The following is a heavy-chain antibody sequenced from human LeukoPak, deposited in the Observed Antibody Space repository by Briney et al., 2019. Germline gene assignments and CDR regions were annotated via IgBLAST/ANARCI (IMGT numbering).Heavy chain of an antibody. D-gene: IGHD3-22*01. CDR2: INPSGGSR. Sequence: ASVKVSCKASGYTFTSYYMHWVRQAPGQGLEWMGIINPSGGSRSYAQKFQGRVTMTRDTSTSTVYMELSSLRSEDTAVYYCARALGDSSGYYYVAYWGQGTLVTVSS. CDR3: ARALGDSSGYYYVAY. CDR1: GYTFTSYY. J-gene: IGHJ4*02. V-gene: IGHV1-46*01.